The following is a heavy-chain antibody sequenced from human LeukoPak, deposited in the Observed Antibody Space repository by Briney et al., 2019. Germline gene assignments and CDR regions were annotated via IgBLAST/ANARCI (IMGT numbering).Heavy chain of an antibody. CDR1: GYTFSNYW. CDR2: IYPTDSDT. J-gene: IGHJ4*02. V-gene: IGHV5-51*01. D-gene: IGHD1-14*01. CDR3: ARPNRGAPFDH. Sequence: GESLKISCKGSGYTFSNYWIGWVRQMPGKGLEWMGIIYPTDSDTKYSPSFEGHVTISVDKSINTAYLQWSSLQASDTAIYYCARPNRGAPFDHWGQGTLVIVPS.